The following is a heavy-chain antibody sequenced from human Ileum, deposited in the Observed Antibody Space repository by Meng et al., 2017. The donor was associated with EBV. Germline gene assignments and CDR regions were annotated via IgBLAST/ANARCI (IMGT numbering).Heavy chain of an antibody. V-gene: IGHV7-4-1*02. D-gene: IGHD5-24*01. Sequence: QVQLVQFGPEFKKPGASVKLSCKASGYTFNTYAMNWVRPAPGQGLEWVGWINTNTGNPTYAQGFTGRYVFSLDTSVSTAYLQISSLKAEDSAVYYCARDDGQMATNPCDYSGQGTLGTVGS. CDR1: GYTFNTYA. J-gene: IGHJ4*02. CDR2: INTNTGNP. CDR3: ARDDGQMATNPCDY.